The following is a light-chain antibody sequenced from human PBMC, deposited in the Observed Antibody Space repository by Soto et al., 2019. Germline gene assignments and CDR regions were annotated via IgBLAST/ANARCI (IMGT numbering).Light chain of an antibody. V-gene: IGKV1-9*01. CDR3: QQLNSYPPT. CDR2: AAS. CDR1: QTVNTY. J-gene: IGKJ5*01. Sequence: DIQMTQSPSSLSASICDRVTITCRASQTVNTYLHWYQQKPGKAPKLLIYAASNLQSGVPSRFSGSGSGTEFTLTISSLQPEDFATYYCQQLNSYPPTFGQGTRLEIK.